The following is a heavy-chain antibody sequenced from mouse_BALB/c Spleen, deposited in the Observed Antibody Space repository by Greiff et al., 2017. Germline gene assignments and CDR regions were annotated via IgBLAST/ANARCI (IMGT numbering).Heavy chain of an antibody. V-gene: IGHV5-17*02. CDR2: ISSGSSTI. Sequence: EVKLMESGGGLVQPGGSRKLSCAASGFTFSSFGMHWVRQAPEKGLEWVAYISSGSSTIYYADTVKGRFTISRDNPKNTLFLQMTSLRSEDTAMYYCARSSYGSSYAMDYWGQGTSVTVSS. CDR3: ARSSYGSSYAMDY. J-gene: IGHJ4*01. CDR1: GFTFSSFG. D-gene: IGHD1-1*01.